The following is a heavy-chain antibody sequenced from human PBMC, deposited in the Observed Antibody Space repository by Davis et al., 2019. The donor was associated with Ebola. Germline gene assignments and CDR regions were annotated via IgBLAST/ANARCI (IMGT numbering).Heavy chain of an antibody. D-gene: IGHD3-9*01. J-gene: IGHJ4*02. CDR3: ARPYYDILTGYQPFGC. CDR1: GYTFTSYD. CDR2: MNPNSGNT. V-gene: IGHV1-8*01. Sequence: ASVKVSCKASGYTFTSYDINWVRQATGQGLEWMGWMNPNSGNTGYAQKFQGRVTMTRNTSISTAYMELSSLRSEDTAVYYCARPYYDILTGYQPFGCWGQGTLVTVSS.